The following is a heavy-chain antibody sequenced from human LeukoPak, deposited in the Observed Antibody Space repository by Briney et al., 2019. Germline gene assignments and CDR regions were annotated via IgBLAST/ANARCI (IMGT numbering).Heavy chain of an antibody. CDR1: GDSIRTSF. CDR3: AREPGYTYGGYYFDY. Sequence: SETLSLTCTVSGDSIRTSFWSWIRQPPGKGLEWIAYVHYSESTNYNPSLKSRVIMSVDTSKNQFSLELRSVTAADTAVYYCAREPGYTYGGYYFDYWGQGILVNVSS. CDR2: VHYSEST. J-gene: IGHJ4*02. D-gene: IGHD5-18*01. V-gene: IGHV4-59*12.